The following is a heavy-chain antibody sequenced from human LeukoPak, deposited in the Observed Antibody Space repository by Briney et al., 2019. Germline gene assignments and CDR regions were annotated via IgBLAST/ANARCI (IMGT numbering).Heavy chain of an antibody. CDR1: GGSFSGYY. Sequence: SETLSLTCAVYGGSFSGYYWSWIRQPPGKGLEWIGEINHSGSTNYNPSLKSRVTISVDTSKNQFSLKLSSVTAADTAVYYCARGYCSSTSCWVYYFDYWGQGTLVTVSS. CDR2: INHSGST. CDR3: ARGYCSSTSCWVYYFDY. D-gene: IGHD2-2*01. V-gene: IGHV4-34*01. J-gene: IGHJ4*02.